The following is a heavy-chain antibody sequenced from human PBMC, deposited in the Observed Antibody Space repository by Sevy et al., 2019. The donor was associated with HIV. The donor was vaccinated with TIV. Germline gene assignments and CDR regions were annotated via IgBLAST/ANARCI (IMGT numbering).Heavy chain of an antibody. J-gene: IGHJ4*02. V-gene: IGHV6-1*01. Sequence: KQSQTLSLTCAISGDSVSNKGAAWNWIRQSPSRGLEWLGRTYYRSKWFNDYAVSVKSRITVTPDTSKNKFSLQLKTVTPEDTAVYYWVRDGPLGISTFDYWGPGTFVTVSS. CDR1: GDSVSNKGAA. D-gene: IGHD3-16*01. CDR2: TYYRSKWFN. CDR3: VRDGPLGISTFDY.